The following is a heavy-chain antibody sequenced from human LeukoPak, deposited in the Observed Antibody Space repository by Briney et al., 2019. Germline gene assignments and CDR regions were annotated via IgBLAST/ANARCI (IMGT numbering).Heavy chain of an antibody. CDR3: ARTRHRLTYYDFWSGAGGFDP. D-gene: IGHD3-3*01. CDR2: IYYSGST. J-gene: IGHJ5*02. CDR1: GGSISSSYYY. V-gene: IGHV4-39*01. Sequence: PSETLSLTCTVSGGSISSSYYYWGWIRQPPGKGLEWIGSIYYSGSTYYNPSLKSRVTISVDTSKNQFSLKLRSVTAADTAVYYCARTRHRLTYYDFWSGAGGFDPWGQGTLVTVSS.